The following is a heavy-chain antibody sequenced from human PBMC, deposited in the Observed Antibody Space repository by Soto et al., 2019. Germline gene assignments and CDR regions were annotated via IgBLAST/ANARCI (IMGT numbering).Heavy chain of an antibody. Sequence: QVHLQESGPGLVKPSQTLSLICTVHGDSITTGDYYWSWVRQSPGKGLEWIGYIYNSGSAHYNPSLKSRLTMSVDSSKNQFSLELTSVTAADTAVYYCARFYGDNDYFDHWGLGSLVTVSS. V-gene: IGHV4-30-4*01. CDR3: ARFYGDNDYFDH. J-gene: IGHJ4*02. CDR2: IYNSGSA. CDR1: GDSITTGDYY. D-gene: IGHD4-17*01.